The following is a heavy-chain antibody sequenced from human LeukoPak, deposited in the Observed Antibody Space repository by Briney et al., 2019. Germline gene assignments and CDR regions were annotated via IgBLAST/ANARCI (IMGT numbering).Heavy chain of an antibody. J-gene: IGHJ4*02. Sequence: SQTLSLTCTVSIGSISSGDHYWSWIRQPPGKGLEYIAYLYNTGNPYYNPSLKGRVTISADTSKNQFSLKLSSVTAADTAVYYCARGRGYGYGIDYWGQGTLVTVSS. V-gene: IGHV4-30-4*01. CDR2: LYNTGNP. CDR1: IGSISSGDHY. CDR3: ARGRGYGYGIDY. D-gene: IGHD5-18*01.